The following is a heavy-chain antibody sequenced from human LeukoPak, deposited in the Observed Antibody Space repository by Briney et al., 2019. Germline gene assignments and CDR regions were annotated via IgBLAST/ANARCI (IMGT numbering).Heavy chain of an antibody. V-gene: IGHV3-74*01. CDR3: ARGGYGAYMG. J-gene: IGHJ4*02. CDR2: IKSDGAGT. CDR1: GFSFSSFW. Sequence: GGSLRLSCAASGFSFSSFWMHWVRQAPGKGLVWVSGIKSDGAGTSYVDSVKGRFTISRDNVKNTLDLQMNSLRAEDTAVYYCARGGYGAYMGWGQGMLVTVSS. D-gene: IGHD4-17*01.